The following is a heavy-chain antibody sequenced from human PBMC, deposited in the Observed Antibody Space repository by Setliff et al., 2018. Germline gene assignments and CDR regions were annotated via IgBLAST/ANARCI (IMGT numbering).Heavy chain of an antibody. CDR2: MNPNSGNT. J-gene: IGHJ4*02. CDR3: ARAQSWSGGPYYFDN. V-gene: IGHV1-8*02. Sequence: ASVKVSCKASGYTFTSYDINWVRQATGQGLEWMGWMNPNSGNTDHAQKFQGRVTMTRNTSISTAYMDLSSLRFEDTAVYYCARAQSWSGGPYYFDNWGQGTLVTVSS. D-gene: IGHD3-3*01. CDR1: GYTFTSYD.